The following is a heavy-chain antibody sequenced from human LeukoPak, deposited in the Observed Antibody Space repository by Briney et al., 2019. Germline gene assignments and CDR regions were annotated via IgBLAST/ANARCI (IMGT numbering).Heavy chain of an antibody. CDR2: ISGSGGST. D-gene: IGHD1-26*01. J-gene: IGHJ6*02. CDR1: GFTFSSYA. Sequence: GGSLRLSCAASGFTFSSYAMSWVRQAPGKGLEWVSAISGSGGSTYYADSVKGRFTISRDNSKNTLYLQMNSLRAEDTAVYYCAKSQIESELMEYYYGMDVWGQGTTVTVSS. CDR3: AKSQIESELMEYYYGMDV. V-gene: IGHV3-23*01.